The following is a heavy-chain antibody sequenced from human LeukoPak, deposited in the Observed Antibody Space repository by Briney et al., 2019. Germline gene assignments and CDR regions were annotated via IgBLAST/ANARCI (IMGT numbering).Heavy chain of an antibody. D-gene: IGHD6-13*01. J-gene: IGHJ4*02. CDR1: GGSISSYY. CDR2: IYYSGST. V-gene: IGHV4-59*01. Sequence: SETLSLTCTVSGGSISSYYWSWIRQPPGKGLESIGYIYYSGSTNYNPSLKSRVTISVDTSKNQFSLRLSSVTAADTAVYYCARVTGYMTEDYFDYWGQGTLITVSS. CDR3: ARVTGYMTEDYFDY.